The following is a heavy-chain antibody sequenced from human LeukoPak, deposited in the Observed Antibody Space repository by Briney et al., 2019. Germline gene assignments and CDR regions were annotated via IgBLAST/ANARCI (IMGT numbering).Heavy chain of an antibody. CDR2: INPNSGGT. CDR1: GYTFTGYY. D-gene: IGHD3-22*01. CDR3: ARGEGIMIVPLEPYYYYYGMDV. J-gene: IGHJ6*02. Sequence: ASVKVSCKASGYTFTGYYMHWVRQAPGQGLEWMGWINPNSGGTNYAQKFQGWVTMTRDTSISTAYMELSRLRSDDTAVYYCARGEGIMIVPLEPYYYYYGMDVWDQGTTVTVSS. V-gene: IGHV1-2*04.